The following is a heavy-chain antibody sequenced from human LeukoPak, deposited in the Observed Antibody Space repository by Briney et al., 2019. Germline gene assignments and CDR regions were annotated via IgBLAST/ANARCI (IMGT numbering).Heavy chain of an antibody. CDR3: ARDLLSEGNHLDY. CDR2: IYYSGST. D-gene: IGHD4-23*01. V-gene: IGHV4-30-4*01. J-gene: IGHJ4*02. CDR1: GGSISSGDYY. Sequence: PTETLSLTCTVSGGSISSGDYYWSWIRQPPGKGLEWIGYIYYSGSTYYNPSLKSRVTISVDTSKNQFPLKLSSVTAADTAVYYCARDLLSEGNHLDYWGQGTLVTVSS.